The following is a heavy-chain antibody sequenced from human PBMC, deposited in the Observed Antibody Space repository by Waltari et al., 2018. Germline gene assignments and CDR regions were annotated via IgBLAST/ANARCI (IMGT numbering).Heavy chain of an antibody. CDR1: GYTLNELS. Sequence: QVQLVQSGAEVKKPGASVRVSCKLSGYTLNELSMGWVRQARGKGHEWVGGFDPKDGQTIYAEKFQGRVTMTEDTSTDTAYMELSSLKSEDTAVYYCATSSPLIWGSYNGWDVWGQVTTVTVSS. D-gene: IGHD3-16*01. J-gene: IGHJ6*02. CDR2: FDPKDGQT. CDR3: ATSSPLIWGSYNGWDV. V-gene: IGHV1-24*01.